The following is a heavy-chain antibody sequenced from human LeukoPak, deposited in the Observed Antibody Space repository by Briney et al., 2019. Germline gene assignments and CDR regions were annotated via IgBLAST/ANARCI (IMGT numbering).Heavy chain of an antibody. V-gene: IGHV3-23*01. CDR3: AKRSGYTTGWFFDL. Sequence: PGGSLRLSCAASGFSFSSYAMSWVRQAPGKGLEWVSSISGSGDNTYYAEPVKGRITISRDNSKNTLFLQMNSLRAEDTAVFYCAKRSGYTTGWFFDLWGQGTLVTVSS. CDR1: GFSFSSYA. CDR2: ISGSGDNT. D-gene: IGHD2-8*02. J-gene: IGHJ4*02.